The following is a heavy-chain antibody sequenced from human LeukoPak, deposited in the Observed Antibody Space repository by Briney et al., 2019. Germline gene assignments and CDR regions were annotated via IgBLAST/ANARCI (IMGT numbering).Heavy chain of an antibody. V-gene: IGHV1-2*04. J-gene: IGHJ3*02. Sequence: ASVKVSCKASGYTFTGYYMHWVRQAPGQGLEWMGWINPNSGGTNYAQKFQGWVTMTRDTSISTAYMELSRLRSDDTAVYYCARDRTPHYDILTGYYVDAFDIWGQGTMVTVSS. CDR2: INPNSGGT. CDR1: GYTFTGYY. CDR3: ARDRTPHYDILTGYYVDAFDI. D-gene: IGHD3-9*01.